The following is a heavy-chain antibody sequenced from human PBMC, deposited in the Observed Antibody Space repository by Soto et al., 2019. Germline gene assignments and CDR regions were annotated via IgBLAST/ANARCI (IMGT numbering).Heavy chain of an antibody. D-gene: IGHD4-17*01. V-gene: IGHV4-4*02. CDR3: ASHIRLTTVNLRAFDI. CDR1: SGSISSSNW. Sequence: QVQLQESGPGLVKPSGTLSLTCAVSSGSISSSNWWSWVRQPPGKGLEWIGEIYHSGSTNYNPSLKCRVTISVDKPKNQFSLKLSSVTAADTAVYYCASHIRLTTVNLRAFDIWGQGTMVTVSS. J-gene: IGHJ3*02. CDR2: IYHSGST.